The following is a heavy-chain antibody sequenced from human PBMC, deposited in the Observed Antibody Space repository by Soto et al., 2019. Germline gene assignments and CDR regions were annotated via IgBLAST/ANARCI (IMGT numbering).Heavy chain of an antibody. CDR3: ARTGERWILGYYFDY. V-gene: IGHV4-31*03. D-gene: IGHD2-2*03. CDR2: IYYSGST. J-gene: IGHJ4*02. CDR1: GGSISSGGYY. Sequence: QVQLQESGPGLVKPSQTLSLTCTVSGGSISSGGYYWSWIRQHPGKGLEWIGYIYYSGSTYYNPSLKSRVTIAVDTSKNQFSLKLSSVTAADTAVYYCARTGERWILGYYFDYWGQGTLVTVSS.